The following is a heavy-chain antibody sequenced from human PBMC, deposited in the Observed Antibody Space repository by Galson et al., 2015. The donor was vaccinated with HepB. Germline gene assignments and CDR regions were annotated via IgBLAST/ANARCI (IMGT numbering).Heavy chain of an antibody. CDR1: GVTFGNYG. CDR2: ISYDGRNK. V-gene: IGHV3-30*18. J-gene: IGHJ4*02. CDR3: AKDPYLYSALAGTMAGFGY. Sequence: SLRLSCAASGVTFGNYGMHWVRQAPGKGLEWVAVISYDGRNKYYTDSVKGRFTISRDNSKNMVYLQMNSLRAEDTALYYCAKDPYLYSALAGTMAGFGYWGQGTLVTVSS. D-gene: IGHD6-19*01.